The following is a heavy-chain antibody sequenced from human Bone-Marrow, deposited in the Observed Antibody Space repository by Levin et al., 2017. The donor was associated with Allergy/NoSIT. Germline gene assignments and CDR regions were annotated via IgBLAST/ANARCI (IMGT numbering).Heavy chain of an antibody. D-gene: IGHD6-19*01. CDR2: IYSGGNT. CDR3: ARGYKSGWLLG. CDR1: GFTISNNH. J-gene: IGHJ4*02. V-gene: IGHV3-66*01. Sequence: GESLKISCAASGFTISNNHMSWVRQVPGKGLECVGGIYSGGNTYNADSVKGRFTIPRDNSKNTLYLQMNSLRVEDTAVYYCARGYKSGWLLGWGQGTLVTVSS.